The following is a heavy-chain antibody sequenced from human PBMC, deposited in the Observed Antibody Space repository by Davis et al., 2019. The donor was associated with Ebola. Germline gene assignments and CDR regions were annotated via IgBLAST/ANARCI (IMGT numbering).Heavy chain of an antibody. CDR2: IKQDGSEK. J-gene: IGHJ4*02. D-gene: IGHD3-3*01. Sequence: PGGSLRLSCAASGFTFSGYWMSWVRQAPGKGLEWVANIKQDGSEKYYVDSVKGRFTISRDNAKNSLYLQMNSLRAEDTAVYYCARENDFWSGYYGWGQGILVTVSS. CDR1: GFTFSGYW. V-gene: IGHV3-7*01. CDR3: ARENDFWSGYYG.